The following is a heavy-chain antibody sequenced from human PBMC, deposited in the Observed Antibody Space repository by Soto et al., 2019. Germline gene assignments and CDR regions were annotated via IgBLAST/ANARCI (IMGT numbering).Heavy chain of an antibody. V-gene: IGHV4-59*01. CDR2: IFYSGST. J-gene: IGHJ4*01. Sequence: SETLSLTCTVSGDSIRNYYWSWIRQPPGKGLQYIGYIFYSGSTNYNPSLKSRVAISVDTSRNQFALKLRSVTAADTATYYCARLKRGYSYGSIIDFWGRGTLVTVSS. CDR3: ARLKRGYSYGSIIDF. CDR1: GDSIRNYY. D-gene: IGHD5-18*01.